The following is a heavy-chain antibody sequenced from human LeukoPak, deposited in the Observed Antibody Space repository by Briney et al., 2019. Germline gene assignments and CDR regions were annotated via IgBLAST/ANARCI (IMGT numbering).Heavy chain of an antibody. Sequence: ASVKVSCKASGYTFTSYAMNWVRQAPGQGLEWMGWINPNSGGTNYAQKFQGRVTMTRDTSISTAYMELSRLRSDDTAVYYCARKGYDILTGYYYWGQGTLVTVSS. J-gene: IGHJ4*02. V-gene: IGHV1-2*02. CDR1: GYTFTSYA. CDR3: ARKGYDILTGYYY. CDR2: INPNSGGT. D-gene: IGHD3-9*01.